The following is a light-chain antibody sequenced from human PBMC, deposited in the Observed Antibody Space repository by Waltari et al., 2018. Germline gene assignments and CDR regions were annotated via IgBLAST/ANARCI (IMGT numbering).Light chain of an antibody. CDR1: KLGAKY. CDR2: QDS. J-gene: IGLJ2*01. Sequence: SYELTQPPSVSVSPGQTASITCSGDKLGAKYACWYQQKPGQSPVLVIYQDSKRPSGIPERFSGSNSGNTATLTISGTQAMDEADYYCQAWDSSSLVFGGGTKLTVL. CDR3: QAWDSSSLV. V-gene: IGLV3-1*01.